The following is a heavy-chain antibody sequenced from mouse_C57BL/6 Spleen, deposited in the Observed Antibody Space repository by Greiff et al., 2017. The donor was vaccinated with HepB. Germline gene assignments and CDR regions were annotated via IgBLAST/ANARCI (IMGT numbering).Heavy chain of an antibody. CDR1: GYAFSSSW. Sequence: VMLVESGPELVKPGASVKISCKASGYAFSSSWMNWVKQRPGKGLEWIGRIYPGDGDTNYNGKFKGKATLTADKSSSTAYMQLSSLTSEDSAVYFCARFYDYDWGFAYWGQGTLVTVSA. CDR3: ARFYDYDWGFAY. V-gene: IGHV1-82*01. CDR2: IYPGDGDT. J-gene: IGHJ3*01. D-gene: IGHD2-4*01.